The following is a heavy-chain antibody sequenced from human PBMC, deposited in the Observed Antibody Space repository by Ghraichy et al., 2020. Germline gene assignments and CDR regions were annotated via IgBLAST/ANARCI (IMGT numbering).Heavy chain of an antibody. CDR2: IIPIFGTS. V-gene: IGHV1-69*13. J-gene: IGHJ6*02. D-gene: IGHD1-26*01. CDR3: ASSPPGAYYYYGVDV. Sequence: SAKVSCKTSGVTLSSYAFIWVRQAPGQGLEWMGGIIPIFGTSDSAQKFQGRVTVTADEPTSTVYMELSSLRSEDTAVYYCASSPPGAYYYYGVDVWGQGTTVTVSS. CDR1: GVTLSSYA.